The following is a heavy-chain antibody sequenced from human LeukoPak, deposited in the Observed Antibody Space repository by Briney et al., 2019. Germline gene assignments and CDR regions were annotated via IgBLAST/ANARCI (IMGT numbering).Heavy chain of an antibody. CDR3: ARGPVLRFLEWFEYYFDY. D-gene: IGHD3-3*01. CDR2: MNPNSGNT. Sequence: ASVKVSCKASGYTFTSYDINWVRQATGQGLEWMGWMNPNSGNTGYAQKFQGRVTMTTDTSTSTAYMELRSLRSDDTAVYYCARGPVLRFLEWFEYYFDYWGQGTLVTVSS. V-gene: IGHV1-8*01. J-gene: IGHJ4*02. CDR1: GYTFTSYD.